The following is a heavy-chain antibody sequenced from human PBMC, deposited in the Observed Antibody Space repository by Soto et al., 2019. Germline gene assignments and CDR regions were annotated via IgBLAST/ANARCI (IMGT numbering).Heavy chain of an antibody. CDR3: ARLVDYYDRSGHPSFDY. CDR2: IYYSGST. Sequence: PSETLSLTCTVSGGSISSYYWSWIRQPPGKGLEWIGYIYYSGSTNYNPSLKSRVTISVDTSKNQFSLKLSSVTAADTAVYYCARLVDYYDRSGHPSFDYWGQGTLVTVS. J-gene: IGHJ4*02. V-gene: IGHV4-59*08. D-gene: IGHD3-22*01. CDR1: GGSISSYY.